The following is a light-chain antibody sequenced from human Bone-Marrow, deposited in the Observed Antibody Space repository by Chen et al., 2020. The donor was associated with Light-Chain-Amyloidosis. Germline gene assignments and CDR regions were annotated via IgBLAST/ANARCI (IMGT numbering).Light chain of an antibody. CDR2: GNT. Sequence: QSVLTQPPSLSGAPVQRVTISCTGSRSDVNWYQQLPGTAPKVLIYGNTNRPSGVPDRFSGSKSGTSAFLAITGLQAEDEADYYCQSSGNSLNVIFGGGTKLTVL. J-gene: IGLJ2*01. CDR3: QSSGNSLNVI. CDR1: RSD. V-gene: IGLV1-40*01.